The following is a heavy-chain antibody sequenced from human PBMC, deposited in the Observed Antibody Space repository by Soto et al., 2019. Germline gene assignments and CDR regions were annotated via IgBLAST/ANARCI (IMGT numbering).Heavy chain of an antibody. Sequence: QITLKESGPTLVKPTQTLTLTCIFSGFSLSTNGVAVGWIRQPPGKSLEWLALVYWDDEKRYNPSLKTRLTLTNDTSKNQVVLTMTNMDPVDTATYYCAHRRARTAGRDDAYDVWGQGTLVVVSS. D-gene: IGHD6-6*01. J-gene: IGHJ3*01. CDR1: GFSLSTNGVA. CDR2: VYWDDEK. CDR3: AHRRARTAGRDDAYDV. V-gene: IGHV2-5*02.